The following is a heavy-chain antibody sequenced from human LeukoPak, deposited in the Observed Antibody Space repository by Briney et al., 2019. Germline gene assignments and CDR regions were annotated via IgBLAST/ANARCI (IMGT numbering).Heavy chain of an antibody. J-gene: IGHJ6*02. CDR1: GFTFSSYA. CDR3: AKGEGYYYGMDV. CDR2: ISGRGGST. D-gene: IGHD1-26*01. Sequence: GGSLRLSCAASGFTFSSYAMSWVRQAPGKGLEWVSAISGRGGSTYYADSVKGRFTISRDNSKNTLYLQMNSLRAEDTAVYCCAKGEGYYYGMDVWGQGTTVTVSS. V-gene: IGHV3-23*01.